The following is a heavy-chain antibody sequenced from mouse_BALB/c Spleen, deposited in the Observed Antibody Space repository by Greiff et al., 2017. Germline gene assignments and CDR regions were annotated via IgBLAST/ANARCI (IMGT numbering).Heavy chain of an antibody. J-gene: IGHJ3*01. CDR3: SREDGGCDVWFAY. Sequence: EVQRVESGGGLVQPGGSLKFSCAASGFTFSSYGMSWVRQTPDKRLELIATINSNGGSTYYPDSVKGRFTIARDTAKNTLYLQMSSLKSEDTALYYVSREDGGCDVWFAYWGQGTLVTVSA. V-gene: IGHV5-6-3*01. CDR2: INSNGGST. CDR1: GFTFSSYG. D-gene: IGHD2-2*01.